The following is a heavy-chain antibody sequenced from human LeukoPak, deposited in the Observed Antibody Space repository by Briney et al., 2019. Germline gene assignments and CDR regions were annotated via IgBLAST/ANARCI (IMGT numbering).Heavy chain of an antibody. J-gene: IGHJ4*02. CDR2: INPNSGST. CDR1: GYTFTGYY. D-gene: IGHD4-17*01. V-gene: IGHV1-2*06. Sequence: ASVKVSCKASGYTFTGYYMRWVRQAPGQGLEWMGRINPNSGSTNYAQKFQGRVTMTRDTSISTAYMELSRLRSDDTAVYYCARIYGDYDPFDYWGQGTLVTVSS. CDR3: ARIYGDYDPFDY.